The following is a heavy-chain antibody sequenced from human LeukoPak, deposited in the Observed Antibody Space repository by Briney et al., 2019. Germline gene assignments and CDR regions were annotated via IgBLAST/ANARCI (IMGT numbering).Heavy chain of an antibody. CDR2: ISGGGDNT. Sequence: PGGSLRLSCALSGFIFSSYAMSWVRHAPEEGLEWVSAISGGGDNTYYAASVKGRLTTNQDNSKNTLYLPMNSLRAEDTALYYCATPRSSQYYHGMDVWAQGTTHIVSS. CDR3: ATPRSSQYYHGMDV. V-gene: IGHV3-23*01. J-gene: IGHJ6*01. CDR1: GFIFSSYA. D-gene: IGHD2/OR15-2a*01.